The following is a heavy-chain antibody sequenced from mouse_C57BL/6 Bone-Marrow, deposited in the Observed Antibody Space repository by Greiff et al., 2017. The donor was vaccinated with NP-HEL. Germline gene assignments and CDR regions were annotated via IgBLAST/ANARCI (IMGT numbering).Heavy chain of an antibody. CDR2: IDPSDSYT. CDR3: ARDYGFDY. CDR1: GYTFTSYW. V-gene: IGHV1-50*01. D-gene: IGHD1-1*01. J-gene: IGHJ2*01. Sequence: QVQLQQPGAELVKPGASVKLSCKASGYTFTSYWMQWVKQRPGQGLEWIGEIDPSDSYTNYNQKFKGKATLTVDPSSSTAYMQLSSLTSEDSAVYYCARDYGFDYWGQGTTLTVSS.